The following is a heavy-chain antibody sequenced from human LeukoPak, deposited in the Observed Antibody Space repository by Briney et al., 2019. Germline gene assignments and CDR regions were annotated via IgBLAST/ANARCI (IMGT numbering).Heavy chain of an antibody. J-gene: IGHJ1*01. CDR2: IYYSGST. CDR3: ARVSIAAEYFQH. Sequence: SETLSLTCTVSGGSISSSSYCWGWIRQPPGKGLEWIGSIYYSGSTYYNPSLKSRVTISVDTSKNQFSLKLSSVTAADTAVYYCARVSIAAEYFQHWGQGTLVTVSS. D-gene: IGHD2-15*01. V-gene: IGHV4-39*01. CDR1: GGSISSSSYC.